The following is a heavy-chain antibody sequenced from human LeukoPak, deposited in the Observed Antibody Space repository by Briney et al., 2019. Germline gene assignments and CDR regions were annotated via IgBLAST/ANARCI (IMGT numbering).Heavy chain of an antibody. CDR2: TYYSRNT. V-gene: IGHV4-39*01. CDR3: ARHEEEDGYNAKTFDY. J-gene: IGHJ4*02. CDR1: GFTFSSYA. Sequence: GSLRLSCAASGFTFSSYAMSWVRQPPGRGLEWIASTYYSRNTYYNPSLKSRVTISVDTSKNQFSLKLSSVTAADTAVYYCARHEEEDGYNAKTFDYWGQGTLVTVSS. D-gene: IGHD5-24*01.